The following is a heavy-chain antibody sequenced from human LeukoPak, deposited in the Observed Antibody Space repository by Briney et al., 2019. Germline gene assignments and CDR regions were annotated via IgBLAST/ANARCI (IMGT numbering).Heavy chain of an antibody. CDR2: IYPGDSDT. CDR3: ARHFVSRMYSSSSRSYYYMDV. CDR1: GSSFTSYW. Sequence: GESPKISCQGSGSSFTSYWIGWVRQLPGKGLEWMGIIYPGDSDTRYSPSFQGQVTISADKSISTAYLQWSSLKASDTAMYYCARHFVSRMYSSSSRSYYYMDVWGKGTTVTVSS. D-gene: IGHD6-6*01. V-gene: IGHV5-51*01. J-gene: IGHJ6*03.